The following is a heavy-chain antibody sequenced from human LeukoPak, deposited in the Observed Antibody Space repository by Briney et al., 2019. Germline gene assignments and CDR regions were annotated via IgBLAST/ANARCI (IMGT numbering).Heavy chain of an antibody. CDR1: GFTFDGYS. V-gene: IGHV3-43*01. CDR2: ITWDGAGT. CDR3: ARGDSSGYPYYFDY. Sequence: GGSLRLSCAASGFTFDGYSMHWVRQAPGKGLEWVSLITWDGAGTYYADSVKGRFTISRDNAQNSLYLQMNSLRDEDTAVYYCARGDSSGYPYYFDYWGQGTLVTVSS. D-gene: IGHD3-22*01. J-gene: IGHJ4*02.